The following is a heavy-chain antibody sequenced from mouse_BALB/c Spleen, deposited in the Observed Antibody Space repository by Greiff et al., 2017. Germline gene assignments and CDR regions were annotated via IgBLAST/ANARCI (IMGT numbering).Heavy chain of an antibody. D-gene: IGHD2-3*01. CDR3: AREAIYDGYYAMDY. CDR1: GFAFSSYD. J-gene: IGHJ4*01. V-gene: IGHV5-12-1*01. CDR2: ISSGGGST. Sequence: EVMLVESGGGLVKPGGSLKLSCAASGFAFSSYDMSWVRQTPEKRLEWVAYISSGGGSTYYPDTVKGRFTISRDNAKNTLYLQMSSLKSEDTAMYYCAREAIYDGYYAMDYWGQGTSVTVSS.